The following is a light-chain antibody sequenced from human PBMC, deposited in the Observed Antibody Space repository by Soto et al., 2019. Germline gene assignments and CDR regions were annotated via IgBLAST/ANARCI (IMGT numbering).Light chain of an antibody. V-gene: IGKV3-15*01. Sequence: EIVMTQSPATLSVSPGERATLSCRASQSVGSSLAWYQQKLGQVPRPLIYDASTRASGIPARFSGSGSGTEFTLTISSLQSEDLAVYYCQHYHGWPETFGQGTQVEIK. CDR1: QSVGSS. CDR3: QHYHGWPET. J-gene: IGKJ1*01. CDR2: DAS.